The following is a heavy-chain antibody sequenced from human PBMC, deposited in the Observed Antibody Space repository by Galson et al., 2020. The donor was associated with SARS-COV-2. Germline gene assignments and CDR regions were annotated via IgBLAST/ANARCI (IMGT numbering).Heavy chain of an antibody. D-gene: IGHD2-15*01. CDR3: ARLVAVVAAQGDWFDP. CDR2: TYYSGST. J-gene: IGHJ5*02. V-gene: IGHV4-39*01. CDR1: GGSISSSSYY. Sequence: SETLSLTCTVSGGSISSSSYYWGWIRQPPGKGLEWIGRTYYSGSTYYNPSLKSRVTISVDTSKNQFSLKLSSVTAADTAVYYCARLVAVVAAQGDWFDPWGQGTLVTVSS.